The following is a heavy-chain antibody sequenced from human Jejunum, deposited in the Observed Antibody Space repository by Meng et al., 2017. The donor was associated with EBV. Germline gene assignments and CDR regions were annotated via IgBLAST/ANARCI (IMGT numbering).Heavy chain of an antibody. CDR3: ARAGGDYEDY. D-gene: IGHD4-17*01. CDR1: GDRFGTYS. CDR2: TAPIFGTT. J-gene: IGHJ4*02. V-gene: IGHV1-69*15. Sequence: QEQWGQSGAEVKTPGSSVKVSCKASGDRFGTYSVSWVRQAPGQGLEWMGNTAPIFGTTSYAQKFQGRVTITADESTRTAFMELRNLRSEDSAMYYCARAGGDYEDYWGQGTLVTVSS.